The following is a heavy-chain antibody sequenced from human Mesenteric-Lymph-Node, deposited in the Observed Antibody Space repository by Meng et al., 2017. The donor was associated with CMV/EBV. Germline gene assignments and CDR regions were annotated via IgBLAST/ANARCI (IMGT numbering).Heavy chain of an antibody. J-gene: IGHJ6*02. Sequence: GESLKISCAASRFTITSNYMSWVRQAPGKGLEWVSVIYSGGNTYYADSVSGRFTISRDNSKNTLYLQMNSLRAEDTAVYYCARGSEPKYQLLYGGMDVWGQGTTVTVSS. CDR1: RFTITSNY. D-gene: IGHD2-2*02. CDR2: IYSGGNT. V-gene: IGHV3-53*01. CDR3: ARGSEPKYQLLYGGMDV.